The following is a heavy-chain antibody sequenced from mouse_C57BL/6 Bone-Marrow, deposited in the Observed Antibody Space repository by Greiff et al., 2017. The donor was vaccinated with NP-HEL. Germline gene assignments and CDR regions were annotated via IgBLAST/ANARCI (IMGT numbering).Heavy chain of an antibody. D-gene: IGHD1-2*01. Sequence: EVQLQQSGPGMVKPSQSLSLTCTVTGYSITSGYDWHWIRHFPGNKLEWMGYISYSGSTNYNPSLKSRISITHDTSKNHFFLKLNSVTTEDTATYYCARDGYGRRFAYWGQGTLVTVSA. J-gene: IGHJ3*01. CDR1: GYSITSGYD. CDR2: ISYSGST. V-gene: IGHV3-1*01. CDR3: ARDGYGRRFAY.